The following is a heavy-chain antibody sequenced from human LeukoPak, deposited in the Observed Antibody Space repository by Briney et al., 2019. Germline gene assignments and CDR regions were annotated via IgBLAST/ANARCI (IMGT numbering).Heavy chain of an antibody. V-gene: IGHV3-53*01. CDR3: AKDGETAAGTSYNWFDP. Sequence: GGSLRVSCATSGFTVSCSYMSWVRQAPGKGVEWVSVIYSGGSTYYADSVKGRFTISRDNSKNTLYPQMNSLRAEDTAVYYCAKDGETAAGTSYNWFDPWGQGTLVTVSS. J-gene: IGHJ5*02. CDR1: GFTVSCSY. CDR2: IYSGGST. D-gene: IGHD6-13*01.